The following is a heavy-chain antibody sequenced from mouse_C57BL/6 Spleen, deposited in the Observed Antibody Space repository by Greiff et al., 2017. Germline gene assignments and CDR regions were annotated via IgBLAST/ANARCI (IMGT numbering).Heavy chain of an antibody. D-gene: IGHD2-4*01. CDR2: ISSGGDSI. Sequence: EVMLVESGEGLVKPGGSLKLSCAASGFTFSSYAMSWVRQTPEKRLEWVAYISSGGDSIYSAATVKGRFTISRDNARNTLYLQMSSLKSEDTAMYYCTRDGLLDDYDEGAMDYWGQGTSVTVSS. V-gene: IGHV5-9-1*02. CDR3: TRDGLLDDYDEGAMDY. J-gene: IGHJ4*01. CDR1: GFTFSSYA.